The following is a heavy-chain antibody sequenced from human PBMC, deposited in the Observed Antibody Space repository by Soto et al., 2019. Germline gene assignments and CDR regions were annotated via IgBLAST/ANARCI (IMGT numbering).Heavy chain of an antibody. Sequence: QVQLVESGGGVVQPGRSLRLSCAASGFTFSSYAMHWVRQAPGKGLEWVAVISYDGSNKYYADSVKGRFTISRDNSKNTLYLQMNSLRAEETAVYYCARDKGDDSGSPRYYYYGMDVWGQGTTVTVSS. CDR1: GFTFSSYA. D-gene: IGHD3-10*01. J-gene: IGHJ6*02. V-gene: IGHV3-30-3*01. CDR3: ARDKGDDSGSPRYYYYGMDV. CDR2: ISYDGSNK.